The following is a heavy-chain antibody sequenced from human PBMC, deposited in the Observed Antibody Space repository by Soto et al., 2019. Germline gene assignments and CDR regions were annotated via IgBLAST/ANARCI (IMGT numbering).Heavy chain of an antibody. CDR3: ARDHDHDFWSGYPDY. CDR1: GFTFSSYS. V-gene: IGHV3-48*01. D-gene: IGHD3-3*01. Sequence: PGGSLRLSCAASGFTFSSYSMNWVRQAPGKGLEWVSYISSSSSTIYYADSVKGRFTISRDNAKNSLYLQMNSLRAEDTAVYYFARDHDHDFWSGYPDYWGQGTLVTVSS. CDR2: ISSSSSTI. J-gene: IGHJ4*02.